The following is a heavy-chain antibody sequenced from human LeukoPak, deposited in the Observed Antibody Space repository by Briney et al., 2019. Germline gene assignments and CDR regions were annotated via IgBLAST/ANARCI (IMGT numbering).Heavy chain of an antibody. V-gene: IGHV3-48*03. CDR3: VRELVPQSINSGYDSFHI. D-gene: IGHD5-12*01. CDR1: EFSVGSNY. Sequence: GGSLRLSCAASEFSVGSNYMTWVRQAPGKGLEWVSYISSSDGTTYYADSVKGRFTISRDNAKNSLSLQMNSLSAEDTAVYYCVRELVPQSINSGYDSFHIWGQGTMVTVSS. J-gene: IGHJ3*02. CDR2: ISSSDGTT.